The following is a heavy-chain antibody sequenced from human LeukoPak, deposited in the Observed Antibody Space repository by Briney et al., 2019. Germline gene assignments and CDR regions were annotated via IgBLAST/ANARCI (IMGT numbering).Heavy chain of an antibody. CDR1: GFTFSTYS. CDR2: IYPNGGST. CDR3: TKDVVPDSGWDLDY. J-gene: IGHJ4*02. D-gene: IGHD6-19*01. Sequence: GESLRLSCAAYGFTFSTYSMTWVRQGPGKGLEWVSSIYPNGGSTFYADSVKGRFTISRDNSKNTLYLQMSSLRTEDTAIYYCTKDVVPDSGWDLDYWGQGTLVTVSS. V-gene: IGHV3-23*01.